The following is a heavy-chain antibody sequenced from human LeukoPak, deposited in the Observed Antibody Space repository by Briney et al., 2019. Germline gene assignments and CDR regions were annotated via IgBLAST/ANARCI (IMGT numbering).Heavy chain of an antibody. D-gene: IGHD3-22*01. J-gene: IGHJ4*02. V-gene: IGHV3-11*04. CDR2: ISSSGSTI. CDR1: GFTFSDYY. CDR3: AREVINYYDSSGYYDY. Sequence: GGSLRLSCAASGFTFSDYYMSWIRQAPGKGLEWVSYISSSGSTIYYADSVKGRFTISRDNAKNSLYLQMNSLRAEDTAVYYCAREVINYYDSSGYYDYWGQGTLVTVSS.